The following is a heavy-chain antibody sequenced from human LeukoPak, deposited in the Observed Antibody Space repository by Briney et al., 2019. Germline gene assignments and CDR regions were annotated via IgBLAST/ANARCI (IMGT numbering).Heavy chain of an antibody. CDR1: GGSITSGDYF. V-gene: IGHV4-30-4*02. CDR2: IYHSGST. CDR3: VGSSDTAMVKDY. D-gene: IGHD5-18*01. Sequence: SETLSLTCTVSGGSITSGDYFWSWIRQSPGKGLEWIGYIYHSGSTHYNPSFDSRLTITVDTSKNQFSLKLSSVTAADTAVYYCVGSSDTAMVKDYWGQGTLVTVSS. J-gene: IGHJ4*02.